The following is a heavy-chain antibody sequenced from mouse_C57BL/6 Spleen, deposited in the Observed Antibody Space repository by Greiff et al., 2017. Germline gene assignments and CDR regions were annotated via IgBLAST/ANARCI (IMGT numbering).Heavy chain of an antibody. J-gene: IGHJ3*01. CDR3: ARWDYGSSFAY. Sequence: QVQLQQSGAELMKPGASAKLSCKATGYTFTGYWIEWVKQRPGHGLEWIGENVPGSGSTNDNEKFKGKATFTADTSSSTAYMQLSSLTTENSAIYYCARWDYGSSFAYWGQGTLVTVSA. CDR2: NVPGSGST. V-gene: IGHV1-9*01. D-gene: IGHD1-1*01. CDR1: GYTFTGYW.